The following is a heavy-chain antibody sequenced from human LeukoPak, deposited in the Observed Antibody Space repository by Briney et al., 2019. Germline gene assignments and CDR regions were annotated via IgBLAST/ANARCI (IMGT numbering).Heavy chain of an antibody. CDR1: GFTFSSYW. CDR3: ARFLAGSSWHDAFDI. V-gene: IGHV3-7*01. Sequence: GGSLRLSCAASGFTFSSYWMSWVRQAPGKGLEWVANIKQDGSEKYYVDSVKGRFTISRDNAKNSLYLQMNSLRAEDTAVYYCARFLAGSSWHDAFDIWGQGTMVTVSS. J-gene: IGHJ3*02. CDR2: IKQDGSEK. D-gene: IGHD6-13*01.